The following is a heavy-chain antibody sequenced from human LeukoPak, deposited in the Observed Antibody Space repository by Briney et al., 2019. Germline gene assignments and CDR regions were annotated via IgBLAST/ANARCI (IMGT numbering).Heavy chain of an antibody. V-gene: IGHV3-7*04. J-gene: IGHJ3*02. Sequence: PGGSLRLSCAGSGFTFSSHWMSWVRQAPGKGLQWVASIKQDGSEKHYVDSVRGRFTISRDNAENSLYLQMNSLRAEDTAVYYCARLLGMVTTYDIWGQGTMVTASS. CDR3: ARLLGMVTTYDI. CDR2: IKQDGSEK. CDR1: GFTFSSHW. D-gene: IGHD5-24*01.